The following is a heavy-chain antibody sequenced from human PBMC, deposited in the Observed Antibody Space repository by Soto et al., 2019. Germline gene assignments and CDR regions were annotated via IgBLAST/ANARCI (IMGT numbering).Heavy chain of an antibody. D-gene: IGHD4-17*01. CDR3: ARDLGVNSVTTLFRRGRAFDI. J-gene: IGHJ3*02. CDR2: IYHSGST. CDR1: GGSISSSNW. Sequence: PSETLSLTCAVSGGSISSSNWWSWVRQPPGKGLEWIVEIYHSGSTNYNPSLKSRVTISVDKSKNQFSLKLSSVTAADTAVYYCARDLGVNSVTTLFRRGRAFDIWGQGTMVTVSS. V-gene: IGHV4-4*02.